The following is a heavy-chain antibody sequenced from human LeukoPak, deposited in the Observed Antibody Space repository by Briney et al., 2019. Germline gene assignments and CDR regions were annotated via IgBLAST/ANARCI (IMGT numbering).Heavy chain of an antibody. D-gene: IGHD6-19*01. V-gene: IGHV5-10-1*04. CDR1: GYSFTSYW. J-gene: IGHJ4*02. CDR2: IDPSDSYT. CDR3: ARLEYSSGWYPDY. Sequence: GESPKIPCKGSGYSFTSYWIIWVRQMPGKGLEWMGRIDPSDSYTNYSPSFAYQDSVSADKSISTADLHWSSLKASDTAMYYCARLEYSSGWYPDYWGQGTLVTASS.